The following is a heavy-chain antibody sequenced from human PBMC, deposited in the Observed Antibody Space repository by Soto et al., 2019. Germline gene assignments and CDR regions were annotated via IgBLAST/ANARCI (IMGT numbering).Heavy chain of an antibody. CDR1: GGSISSSSYY. CDR3: ARRARCRWYGY. CDR2: IYYSGST. D-gene: IGHD1-20*01. V-gene: IGHV4-39*01. J-gene: IGHJ4*02. Sequence: PSETLSLTCTVSGGSISSSSYYWGWLRQPPGKGLEWIGSIYYSGSTYYNPSLKSRVTISVDTSKNQFSLKLSSVTAADTAVYLFARRARCRWYGYWGQGRLGIV.